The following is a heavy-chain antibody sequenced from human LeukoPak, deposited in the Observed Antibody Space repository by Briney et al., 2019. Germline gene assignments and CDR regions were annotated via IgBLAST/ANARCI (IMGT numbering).Heavy chain of an antibody. CDR1: GGTFSSYA. D-gene: IGHD2-21*02. Sequence: EAPVKVSCKASGGTFSSYAISWVRQAPGQGLEWMGGIIPIFGTANYAQKFQGRVTITADESTSTAYMELSSLRSEDTAVYYCASTYCGGDCYLIVVRGMDVWGQGTTVTVSS. CDR3: ASTYCGGDCYLIVVRGMDV. V-gene: IGHV1-69*13. CDR2: IIPIFGTA. J-gene: IGHJ6*02.